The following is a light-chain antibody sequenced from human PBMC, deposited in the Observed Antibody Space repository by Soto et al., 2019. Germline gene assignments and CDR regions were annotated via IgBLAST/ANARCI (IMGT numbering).Light chain of an antibody. CDR1: SSNIGAGYD. Sequence: QSVLTQPPSVSGAPGQRVTISCTGSSSNIGAGYDVHWYQQLPGTAPKLLIYGNSNRPSGVPDRFSGSKSGTSASLAITGLQAVDEADYYCQSYDSSLSGSRVFGTGTMVTVL. CDR2: GNS. V-gene: IGLV1-40*01. CDR3: QSYDSSLSGSRV. J-gene: IGLJ1*01.